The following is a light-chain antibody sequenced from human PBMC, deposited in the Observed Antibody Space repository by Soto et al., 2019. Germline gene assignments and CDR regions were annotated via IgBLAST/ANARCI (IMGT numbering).Light chain of an antibody. V-gene: IGKV1-5*01. J-gene: IGKJ1*01. CDR3: QQYNSYSRWT. Sequence: DIQLTQSPSSLSSSVGYRFTITCLAGHTISDYLNWYQQKPGTAPKLLIYDASSLESGVPSRFSGSGSGTEFTLTISSLQPDDFATYYCQQYNSYSRWTFGQGTKVDIK. CDR2: DAS. CDR1: HTISDY.